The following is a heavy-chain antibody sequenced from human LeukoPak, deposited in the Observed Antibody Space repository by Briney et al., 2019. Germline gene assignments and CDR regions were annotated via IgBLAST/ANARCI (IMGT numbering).Heavy chain of an antibody. CDR2: ITATGDAT. J-gene: IGHJ4*02. Sequence: PGGSLRLSCAASAFTFHSHAMSWVRQTPGKGLEWVSGITATGDATLYADSVRGRSTISRDNSKNTLYLHMSNLRAEDTAVYFCVYYDSSGYYYGRLRYWGQGTPVSVSS. V-gene: IGHV3-23*01. CDR1: AFTFHSHA. CDR3: VYYDSSGYYYGRLRY. D-gene: IGHD3-22*01.